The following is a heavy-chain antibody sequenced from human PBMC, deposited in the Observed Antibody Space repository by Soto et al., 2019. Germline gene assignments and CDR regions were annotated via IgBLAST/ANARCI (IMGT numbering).Heavy chain of an antibody. CDR3: ARSRSSTTGFDY. V-gene: IGHV3-72*01. Sequence: EVQLVESGGGLVQPGGSLRLSCAASGFTFSDHYMDRVRQAPGEGLEWVGRIRPNSYTTEYAASVKGRFTISRHDSRNSLFLQMDSLTPEDTAVYYCARSRSSTTGFDYWGQGTLVTVSS. CDR2: IRPNSYTT. D-gene: IGHD1-1*01. J-gene: IGHJ4*02. CDR1: GFTFSDHY.